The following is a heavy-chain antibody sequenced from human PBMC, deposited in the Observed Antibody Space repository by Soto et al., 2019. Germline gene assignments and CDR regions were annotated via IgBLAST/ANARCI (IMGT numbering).Heavy chain of an antibody. Sequence: SETLSLTCTVSGGSISSYYWSWIRQPPGKGLEWIGYIYNSGSTNYSPSLKSRVTISVDTSKNQFSLKLSSVTAADTAVYYCARDLAAAGTAYYYYYMDVWGKGTTVTVSS. CDR2: IYNSGST. D-gene: IGHD6-13*01. CDR3: ARDLAAAGTAYYYYYMDV. V-gene: IGHV4-59*01. J-gene: IGHJ6*03. CDR1: GGSISSYY.